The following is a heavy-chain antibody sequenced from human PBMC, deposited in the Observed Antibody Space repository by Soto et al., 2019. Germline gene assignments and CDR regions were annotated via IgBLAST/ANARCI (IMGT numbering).Heavy chain of an antibody. V-gene: IGHV3-33*01. CDR3: ARDRGDLGDAFDI. CDR2: IWYDGSSQ. CDR1: GFTFSSYG. J-gene: IGHJ3*02. D-gene: IGHD2-21*02. Sequence: QVQLVESGGGVVLPGRSLRLSCAASGFTFSSYGMQWVRQAPGKGLEWVAVIWYDGSSQYYADSVKGRFTISRDNSKNTLYLQMNSLRADDTAVYYCARDRGDLGDAFDIWGQGAMVTVSS.